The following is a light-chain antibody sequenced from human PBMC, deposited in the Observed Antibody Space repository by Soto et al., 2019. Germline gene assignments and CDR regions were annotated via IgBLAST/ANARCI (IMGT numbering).Light chain of an antibody. Sequence: QSALTQPASVSGSPGQSITISCSGSSSDVISYNYVSWYQQHPGQAPKLMIYEVNNRPSGISNRFSGSKSGNTASLTISGLQAEDEADYYCSSKTSTSTLLFGGGTKVTVL. J-gene: IGLJ2*01. CDR3: SSKTSTSTLL. V-gene: IGLV2-14*01. CDR2: EVN. CDR1: SSDVISYNY.